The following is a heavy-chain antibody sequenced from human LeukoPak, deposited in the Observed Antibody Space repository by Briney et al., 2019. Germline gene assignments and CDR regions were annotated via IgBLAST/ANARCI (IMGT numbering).Heavy chain of an antibody. CDR1: GFSVSNNY. D-gene: IGHD3-9*01. Sequence: GGSLRLSCAASGFSVSNNYMSWVRQAPGKGLEWDSAITSDGSTYYADSAKGRFTISRDNSKNTLYLQMSYLRAEDTAVYFCATVHFGWSLEYWGQGTLVTVSS. V-gene: IGHV3-53*01. J-gene: IGHJ4*02. CDR2: ITSDGST. CDR3: ATVHFGWSLEY.